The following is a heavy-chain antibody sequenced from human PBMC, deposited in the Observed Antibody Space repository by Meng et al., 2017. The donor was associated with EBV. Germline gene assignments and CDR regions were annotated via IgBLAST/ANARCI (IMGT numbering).Heavy chain of an antibody. CDR2: FLPRLGAP. V-gene: IGHV1-69*01. Sequence: QVQLVQPSGEVTRPWSSGKVSCKTSGGPFRYYAISWVRQAPGQGLDWLGGFLPRLGAPNYAQKFHGRVKITADESTSTHYMDLSSLRSEDTAIYYCASESGRGYTPDYWGQGTLVTVSS. J-gene: IGHJ4*02. CDR3: ASESGRGYTPDY. D-gene: IGHD3-10*01. CDR1: GGPFRYYA.